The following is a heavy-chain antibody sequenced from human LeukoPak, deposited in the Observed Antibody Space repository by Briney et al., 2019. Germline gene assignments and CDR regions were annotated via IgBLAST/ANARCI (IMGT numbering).Heavy chain of an antibody. J-gene: IGHJ3*02. CDR3: ARPFAQSIAAASGGRDAFDI. CDR2: IYYSGST. V-gene: IGHV4-30-4*01. D-gene: IGHD6-13*01. Sequence: PSETLSLTCTVSGGSISSGDYYWSCIRQPPGKGLECIGYIYYSGSTYYNPSLKSRVTISVDTSKNQFSLKLSSATAADTAVYYCARPFAQSIAAASGGRDAFDIWGQGTMVTVSS. CDR1: GGSISSGDYY.